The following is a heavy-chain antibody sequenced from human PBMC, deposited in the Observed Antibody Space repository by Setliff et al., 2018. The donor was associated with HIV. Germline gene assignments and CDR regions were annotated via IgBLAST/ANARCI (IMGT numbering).Heavy chain of an antibody. D-gene: IGHD3-10*01. CDR1: GFTFSNYN. Sequence: GGSLRLSCAASGFTFSNYNMNWVRQAPGKGLEWVSSISTSSRYISYADSVKGRFTISRDNAKNSVYLQMNSLRAEDTAVYYCVSSQSPQDRAVIIGGLWGQGTQVTVSS. J-gene: IGHJ4*02. CDR2: ISTSSRYI. V-gene: IGHV3-21*01. CDR3: VSSQSPQDRAVIIGGL.